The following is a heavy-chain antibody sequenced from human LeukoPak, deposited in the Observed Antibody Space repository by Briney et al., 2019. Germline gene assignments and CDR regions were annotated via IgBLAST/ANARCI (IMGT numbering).Heavy chain of an antibody. CDR3: AKLDDIAGLDY. V-gene: IGHV3-48*03. CDR1: GFTFSSYE. D-gene: IGHD6-13*01. CDR2: IDSSGISI. J-gene: IGHJ4*02. Sequence: GGSLRLSCAASGFTFSSYEMNWVRQDPGKGLEWVSYIDSSGISIYYADSVKGRFTISRDNAKNSLYLQMNSLRAEDTAIYYCAKLDDIAGLDYWGQGTLVTVSS.